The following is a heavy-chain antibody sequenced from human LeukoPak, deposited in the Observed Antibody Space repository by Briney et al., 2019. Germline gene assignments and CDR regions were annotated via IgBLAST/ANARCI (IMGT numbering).Heavy chain of an antibody. D-gene: IGHD5-18*01. V-gene: IGHV4-4*09. Sequence: SETLSLTCTVSGGSISNYYWSWIRQPPGKGLEWIGYIYTSGSTNYNPSLKSRVTISVDTSKNQFSLKLSSVTAADTAVYYCASTTRGYSYGSRYYYYGMDVWGQGTTVTVSS. CDR3: ASTTRGYSYGSRYYYYGMDV. CDR2: IYTSGST. J-gene: IGHJ6*02. CDR1: GGSISNYY.